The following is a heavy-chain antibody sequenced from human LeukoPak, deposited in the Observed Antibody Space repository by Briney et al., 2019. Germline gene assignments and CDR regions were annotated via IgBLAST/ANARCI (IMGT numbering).Heavy chain of an antibody. Sequence: GASVNVSCKASGYAFTNYAMHWLRQAPGQRLEWVGWINAASGNTKYSQRLQGRITITRDTSANTVYMQLSSLRSEDSAVYYCARGSGTITMVRGVFYGMDVWGQGTTVTVSS. D-gene: IGHD3-10*01. J-gene: IGHJ6*02. CDR1: GYAFTNYA. CDR3: ARGSGTITMVRGVFYGMDV. CDR2: INAASGNT. V-gene: IGHV1-3*01.